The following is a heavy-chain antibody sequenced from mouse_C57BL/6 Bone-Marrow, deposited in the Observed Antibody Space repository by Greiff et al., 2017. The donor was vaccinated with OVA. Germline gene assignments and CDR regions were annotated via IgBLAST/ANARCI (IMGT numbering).Heavy chain of an antibody. Sequence: SGPELVKPGASVKISCKASGYSFTDYNMNWVKQSNGKSLEWIGVINPNYGTTSYNQKFKGKATLTVDQSSSTAYMQLNSLTSEDSAVYYCARHGHYDYDDGDVSYAMDYWGQGTSVTVSS. D-gene: IGHD2-4*01. CDR1: GYSFTDYN. J-gene: IGHJ4*01. V-gene: IGHV1-39*01. CDR3: ARHGHYDYDDGDVSYAMDY. CDR2: INPNYGTT.